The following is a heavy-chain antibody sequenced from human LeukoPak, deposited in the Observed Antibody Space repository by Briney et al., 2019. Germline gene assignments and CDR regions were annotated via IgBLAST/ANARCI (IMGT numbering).Heavy chain of an antibody. CDR2: ISTSGSTI. D-gene: IGHD6-13*01. Sequence: GGSLRLSCAASGFTFSSYEMNWVRQAPGKGLEWVSYISTSGSTIYYADSVKGRFSISRDNAKNSLYLLMNSLRAEDTAVYYCASSRGSWPDYFDYWGQGTLVTVSS. CDR3: ASSRGSWPDYFDY. J-gene: IGHJ4*02. CDR1: GFTFSSYE. V-gene: IGHV3-48*03.